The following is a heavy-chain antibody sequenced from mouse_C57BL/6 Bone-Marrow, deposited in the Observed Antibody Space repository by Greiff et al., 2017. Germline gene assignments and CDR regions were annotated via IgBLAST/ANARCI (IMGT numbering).Heavy chain of an antibody. CDR2: ISSGGSYT. CDR3: ARHQILITTVPRYFDY. Sequence: EVQGVESGGDLVKPGGSLKLSCAASGFTFSSYGMSWVRQTPDKRLEWVATISSGGSYTYYPDSVKGRFTISRDNAKNTLYLQMSSLKSEDTAMYYCARHQILITTVPRYFDYWGQGTTLTVSS. CDR1: GFTFSSYG. D-gene: IGHD1-1*01. J-gene: IGHJ2*01. V-gene: IGHV5-6*01.